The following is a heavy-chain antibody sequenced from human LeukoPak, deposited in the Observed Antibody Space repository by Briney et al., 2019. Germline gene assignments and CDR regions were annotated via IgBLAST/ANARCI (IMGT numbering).Heavy chain of an antibody. CDR2: ISYDGSYK. J-gene: IGHJ4*02. Sequence: PGGSLRLSCAVSGFTFRAYGMHWVRQAPGKGLEWVAVISYDGSYKAYADSVKGRFTVSRDSSKNTLYLQLNSLRSEDTGLYYCARERRRDGYNYKDYWGQGTQVSVSS. D-gene: IGHD5-24*01. V-gene: IGHV3-30*04. CDR3: ARERRRDGYNYKDY. CDR1: GFTFRAYG.